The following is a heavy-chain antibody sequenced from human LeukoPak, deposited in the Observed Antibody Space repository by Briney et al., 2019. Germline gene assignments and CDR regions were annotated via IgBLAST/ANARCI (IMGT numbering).Heavy chain of an antibody. CDR2: ISAYNGNT. J-gene: IGHJ4*02. D-gene: IGHD3-10*01. CDR1: GYTFPSYG. CDR3: ARADVLLWFGELCYFDY. Sequence: VASVNVSCKASGYTFPSYGISWVPQAPGQWLEWMGWISAYNGNTNYAQKLQGRVTMTTDTSTSTAYMELRSLRSDDTAVYYCARADVLLWFGELCYFDYWGQGTLVTVSS. V-gene: IGHV1-18*01.